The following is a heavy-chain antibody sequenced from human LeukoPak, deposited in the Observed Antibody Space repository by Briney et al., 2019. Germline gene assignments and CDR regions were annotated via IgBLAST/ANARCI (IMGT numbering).Heavy chain of an antibody. D-gene: IGHD1-26*01. CDR3: ARDRPGTYFDY. CDR1: GGSISSSSYY. CDR2: IYYSGST. Sequence: SETVSLTCTVSGGSISSSSYYWGWIRQPPGKGLEWIGSIYYSGSTYYNPSLKSRVTISVDTSKNQFSLKLSSVTAADTAIYYCARDRPGTYFDYWGQGTLVTVSS. V-gene: IGHV4-39*07. J-gene: IGHJ4*02.